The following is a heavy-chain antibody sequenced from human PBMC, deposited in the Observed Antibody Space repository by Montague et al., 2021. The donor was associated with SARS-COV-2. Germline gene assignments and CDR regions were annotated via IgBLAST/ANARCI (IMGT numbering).Heavy chain of an antibody. J-gene: IGHJ6*02. Sequence: SETLSLTCRVSGDSISTSTWWTWVRQTPGKGLEWIGEIFHSGTINYNPSLKSRVGISVDKSNNQFSLRLSSLIAADTAVYYCATLSRRAAAGTRDYFGLDVWGQGTTVVVSS. CDR3: ATLSRRAAAGTRDYFGLDV. V-gene: IGHV4-4*02. CDR1: GDSISTSTW. D-gene: IGHD6-13*01. CDR2: IFHSGTI.